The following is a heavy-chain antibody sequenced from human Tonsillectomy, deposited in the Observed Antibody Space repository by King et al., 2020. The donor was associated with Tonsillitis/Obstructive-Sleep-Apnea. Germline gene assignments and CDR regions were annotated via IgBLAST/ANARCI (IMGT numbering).Heavy chain of an antibody. D-gene: IGHD5-12*01. CDR1: GGSFSGYY. V-gene: IGHV4-34*01. Sequence: VQLQQWGASLLKPSETLSLTCAVYGGSFSGYYWNWIRQPPGKGLEWIGEIDHSGSTNYNPSLKSRVAISVDTSTNQFSLKLTSVTAADTAVYYCARDFASVAYWAQGTLAPVSS. CDR3: ARDFASVAY. J-gene: IGHJ4*02. CDR2: IDHSGST.